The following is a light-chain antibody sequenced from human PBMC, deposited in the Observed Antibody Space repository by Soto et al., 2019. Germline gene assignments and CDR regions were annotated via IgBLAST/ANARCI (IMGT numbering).Light chain of an antibody. V-gene: IGKV3-20*01. CDR2: GTS. J-gene: IGKJ1*01. CDR1: QSVPSTY. CDR3: QQYGSSLRT. Sequence: VLSQSPGRLSLSPGERATLSCRASQSVPSTYFAWYQQKSGQPPRLLISGTSNRATGIPDRFSGSGSGTDFTLTISRLEPEDFAVYYCQQYGSSLRTFGQGTKVDIK.